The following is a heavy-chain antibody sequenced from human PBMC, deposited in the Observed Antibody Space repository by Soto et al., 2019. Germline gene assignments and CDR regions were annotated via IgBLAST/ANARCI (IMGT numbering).Heavy chain of an antibody. CDR2: IFHSGST. J-gene: IGHJ4*02. D-gene: IGHD1-26*01. CDR1: GASISSYY. Sequence: QVQLQESGPGLVKPSETLSLTCTVSGASISSYYWSWIRQPPGKGLEWVGFIFHSGSTNCNPSLKSRVTFSVDTSKNQFSLKLTSVPAADTAVYYCARDQNGSPHFDYWGQGILITVSS. V-gene: IGHV4-59*01. CDR3: ARDQNGSPHFDY.